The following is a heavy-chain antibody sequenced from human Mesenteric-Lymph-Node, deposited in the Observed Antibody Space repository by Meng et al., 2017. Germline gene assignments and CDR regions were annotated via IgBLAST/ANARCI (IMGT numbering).Heavy chain of an antibody. V-gene: IGHV1-18*04. D-gene: IGHD3-22*01. CDR1: GYTFTSYG. CDR3: ARVSPNYYDSSGPSPYYFDY. J-gene: IGHJ4*02. CDR2: ISAYNGNT. Sequence: ASVKVSCKASGYTFTSYGITWVRQAPGQGLEWMGWISAYNGNTNYAQKLQGRVTMTTDTSTSTAYMELRSLGSDDTAVYYCARVSPNYYDSSGPSPYYFDYWGQGTLVTVSS.